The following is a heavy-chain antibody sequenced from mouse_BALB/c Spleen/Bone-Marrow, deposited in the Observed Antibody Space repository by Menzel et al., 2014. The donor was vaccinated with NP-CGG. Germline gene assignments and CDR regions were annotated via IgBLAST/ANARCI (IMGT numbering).Heavy chain of an antibody. V-gene: IGHV1-61*01. CDR3: ARSEGNYGSTFAY. Sequence: QVQLQQSGAELVRPGASVKLSCKASGYSFTSYWMNWVKQRPGHGLEWIGMIHPSDTETRLNQRFKDKATLTVDKSSSTAYMQLNSPTSEDSAVYYCARSEGNYGSTFAYWGQGTLVTVSA. D-gene: IGHD1-1*01. CDR1: GYSFTSYW. CDR2: IHPSDTET. J-gene: IGHJ3*01.